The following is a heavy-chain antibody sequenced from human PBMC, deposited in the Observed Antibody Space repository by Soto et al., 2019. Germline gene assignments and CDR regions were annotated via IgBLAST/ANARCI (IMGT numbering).Heavy chain of an antibody. D-gene: IGHD6-13*01. CDR3: AKIPTAAAGEIDY. CDR1: GGTFSSYT. V-gene: IGHV1-69*02. CDR2: IIPILGIA. J-gene: IGHJ4*02. Sequence: QVQLVQSGAEVKKPGSSVKVSGKASGGTFSSYTISWVRQAPGQGLEWMGRIIPILGIANYAQKFQGRVTITADKSTSTAYMELSSLRSEDTAVYYCAKIPTAAAGEIDYWGQGTLVTVSS.